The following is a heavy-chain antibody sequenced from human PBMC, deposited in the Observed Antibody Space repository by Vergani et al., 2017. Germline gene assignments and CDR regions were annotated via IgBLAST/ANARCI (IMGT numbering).Heavy chain of an antibody. D-gene: IGHD5-12*01. CDR2: ITGGGVST. V-gene: IGHV3-23*01. Sequence: EVQLLESGGSLKQPGGSVRLSCAASGFTFSTYAMHWVRQAPGKGLEWVSAITGGGVSTYYADSFKGLFIISRDNSRDTLYLQMNSLRPEDTATYYCVKDAGGYESFFDSWGQGTLVTVSS. CDR1: GFTFSTYA. J-gene: IGHJ4*02. CDR3: VKDAGGYESFFDS.